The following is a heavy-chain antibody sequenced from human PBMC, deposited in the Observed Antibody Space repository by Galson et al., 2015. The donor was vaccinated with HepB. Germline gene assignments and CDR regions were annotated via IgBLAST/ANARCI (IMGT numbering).Heavy chain of an antibody. CDR3: ARGGIYDILTGYSY. V-gene: IGHV3-48*03. CDR2: ISSSGSTI. CDR1: GFTFSSYE. Sequence: SLRLSSAASGFTFSSYEMNWVRQAPGKGLEWVSYISSSGSTIYYADSVKGRFTISRDNAKNSLYLQMNSLRAEDTAVYYCARGGIYDILTGYSYWGQGTLVTVSS. D-gene: IGHD3-9*01. J-gene: IGHJ4*02.